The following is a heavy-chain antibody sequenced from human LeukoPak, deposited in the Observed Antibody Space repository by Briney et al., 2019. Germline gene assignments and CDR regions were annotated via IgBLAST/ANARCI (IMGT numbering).Heavy chain of an antibody. CDR3: ARRFSNSHFDY. J-gene: IGHJ4*02. CDR2: IYHRGNT. Sequence: SETLSLTCTVSGESIRSGYYWGWIRQPPGKGLEWIGSIYHRGNTFYNPSLESRVTISVDTSKNQFSLKLSSVTAADTAVYYCARRFSNSHFDYWGQGTLVTVSS. V-gene: IGHV4-38-2*02. CDR1: GESIRSGYY. D-gene: IGHD6-6*01.